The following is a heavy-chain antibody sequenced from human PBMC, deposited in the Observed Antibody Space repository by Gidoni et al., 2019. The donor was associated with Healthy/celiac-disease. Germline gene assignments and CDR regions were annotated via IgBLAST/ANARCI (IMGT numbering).Heavy chain of an antibody. V-gene: IGHV3-9*01. CDR2: ISWNSGSI. CDR1: GFTFDDYA. CDR3: AKDYYDSSGYPDY. Sequence: EVQLVESGGGLVQPGRSLRLSCAASGFTFDDYAMPWVRQAPGKGLEWVSGISWNSGSIGYADSVKGRFTISRDNAKNSLYLQMNSLRAEDTALYYCAKDYYDSSGYPDYWGQGTLVTVSS. D-gene: IGHD3-22*01. J-gene: IGHJ4*02.